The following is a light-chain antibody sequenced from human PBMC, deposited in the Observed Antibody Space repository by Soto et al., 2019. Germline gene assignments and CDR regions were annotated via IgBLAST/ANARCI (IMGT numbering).Light chain of an antibody. J-gene: IGKJ4*01. CDR3: QQYYSTPLT. V-gene: IGKV3-20*01. Sequence: EIVLTQSPGTLSLSPGERATLSCRASQSVSVNSLAWYQQKGGQAPRLLIYAASTRATGVPDRFSGTGSGTDFALTISRLETDDSAVYYCQQYYSTPLTFGGGTKVEIK. CDR1: QSVSVNS. CDR2: AAS.